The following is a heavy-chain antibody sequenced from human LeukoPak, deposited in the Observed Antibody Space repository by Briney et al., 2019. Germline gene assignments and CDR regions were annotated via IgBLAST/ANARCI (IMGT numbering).Heavy chain of an antibody. J-gene: IGHJ3*02. Sequence: SETLSLTCTVSGASISSYSWSWIRQSPGRGLEWIGVIYNGGKTNYNPSVKSRVIVFRDTSKNQVFLRLNSVTAADTAVYYCARESWNDAYKEGFVMWGQGIMVTVSS. D-gene: IGHD5-24*01. V-gene: IGHV4-59*01. CDR1: GASISSYS. CDR3: ARESWNDAYKEGFVM. CDR2: IYNGGKT.